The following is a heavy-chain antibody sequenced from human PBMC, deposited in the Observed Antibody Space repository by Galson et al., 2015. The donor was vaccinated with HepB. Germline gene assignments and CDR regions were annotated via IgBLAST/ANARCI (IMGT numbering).Heavy chain of an antibody. CDR1: GFIFSSYA. CDR2: ISASGGST. V-gene: IGHV3-23*01. D-gene: IGHD4-17*01. CDR3: AKGQGEMTTVTRILDS. J-gene: IGHJ5*01. Sequence: SLRLSCAASGFIFSSYAMSWVRQAPGKGLEWVSGISASGGSTYYADSVKGRLTISRDKSKNTLYLQMNSLRPEDTAVYYCAKGQGEMTTVTRILDSWGQGTLVTVSS.